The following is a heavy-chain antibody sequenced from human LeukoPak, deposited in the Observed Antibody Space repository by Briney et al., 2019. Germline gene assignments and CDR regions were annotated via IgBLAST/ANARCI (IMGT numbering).Heavy chain of an antibody. Sequence: GRSLRLSCAASGFTFSTYGMHWVRQAPGKGLEWVAVIWYDGSNKYYADSVKGRFTISRDNAKNSLYLQMNSLRAEDTAVYYCARVSGVATIIHVWEKKYGMDVWGQGTTVTVSS. CDR1: GFTFSTYG. V-gene: IGHV3-33*01. D-gene: IGHD5-12*01. J-gene: IGHJ6*02. CDR2: IWYDGSNK. CDR3: ARVSGVATIIHVWEKKYGMDV.